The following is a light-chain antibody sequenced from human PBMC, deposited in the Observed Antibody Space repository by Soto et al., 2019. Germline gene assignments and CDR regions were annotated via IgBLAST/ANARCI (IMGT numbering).Light chain of an antibody. CDR2: WAS. V-gene: IGKV4-1*01. CDR3: QQYYNSPLT. Sequence: DNVMTQSPESLPVSLGERATINCKSSQSVLYNSNNKNYLAWYQLKPGQPPKLLIYWASTRESGVPDRFSGSGSGTDFTLTINSLQAEDVAVYYCQQYYNSPLTFGGGTKVEIK. J-gene: IGKJ4*01. CDR1: QSVLYNSNNKNY.